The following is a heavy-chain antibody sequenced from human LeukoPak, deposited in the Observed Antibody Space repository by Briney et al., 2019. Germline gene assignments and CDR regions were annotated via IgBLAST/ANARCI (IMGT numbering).Heavy chain of an antibody. V-gene: IGHV3-23*01. CDR1: GFTFSSYA. J-gene: IGHJ4*02. D-gene: IGHD3-16*01. CDR2: ISASGGST. Sequence: GGSLRLSCAASGFTFSSYAMSWVRQAPGKGLEWVSAISASGGSTYYADSVKGRFTISRDNSRDTLYLQMNSLRAEDTAVYYCAKGYYDYVWGSYYFDYWGQGTLVTVSS. CDR3: AKGYYDYVWGSYYFDY.